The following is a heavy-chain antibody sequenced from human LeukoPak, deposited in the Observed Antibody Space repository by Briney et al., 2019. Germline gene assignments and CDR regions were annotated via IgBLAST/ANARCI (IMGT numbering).Heavy chain of an antibody. CDR1: GYTFTSYG. Sequence: ASVKVSCKASGYTFTSYGISWVRQAPGQGLEWMGWISAYNGNTNYAQKLQGRVTMTTDTSTSTAYMELRSLRSDDTAVYYCARDLMYGDSVAEFDYWGQGTLVTVSS. D-gene: IGHD4-17*01. V-gene: IGHV1-18*01. CDR3: ARDLMYGDSVAEFDY. CDR2: ISAYNGNT. J-gene: IGHJ4*02.